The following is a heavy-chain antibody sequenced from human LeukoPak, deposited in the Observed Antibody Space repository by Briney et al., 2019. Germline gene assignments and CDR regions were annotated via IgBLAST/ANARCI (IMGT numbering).Heavy chain of an antibody. CDR2: VHYSGST. D-gene: IGHD6-19*01. CDR1: GDSISNSY. V-gene: IGHV4-59*01. CDR3: AREQWLVGFDY. J-gene: IGHJ4*02. Sequence: PSETLSLTCTVSGDSISNSYWSWIRQPPGEGPEWIGYVHYSGSTNYNPSLKGRVTISLDTSKNQFSLKLSAVTAADTAVYYCAREQWLVGFDYWGQGTLVTVSS.